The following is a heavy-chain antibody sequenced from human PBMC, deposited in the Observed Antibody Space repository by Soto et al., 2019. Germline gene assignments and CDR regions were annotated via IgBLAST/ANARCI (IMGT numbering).Heavy chain of an antibody. CDR1: GFTLSDHY. J-gene: IGHJ4*02. D-gene: IGHD3-3*02. Sequence: GGSLRLSCAASGFTLSDHYMDWVRQAPGKGLEWVGRSRDKGNGYSTEYAASVKGRFTISRDGSKSSLYLQMSSLRIEDTAVYYXARIRIGNYGEYDYWGQGTQVTVSS. V-gene: IGHV3-72*01. CDR2: SRDKGNGYST. CDR3: ARIRIGNYGEYDY.